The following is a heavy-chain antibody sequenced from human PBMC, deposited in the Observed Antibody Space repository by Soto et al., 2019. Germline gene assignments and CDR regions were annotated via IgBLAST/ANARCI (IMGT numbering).Heavy chain of an antibody. J-gene: IGHJ4*02. CDR3: ARYYGGYSDY. CDR2: IYYSGST. CDR1: GGSIGSYY. Sequence: SETLSLTCTVDGGSIGSYYWSWIRQPTGKGLEWIGYIYYSGSTNYNPSLKSRVTISVDTSKNQFSLKLSSVTAADTAVYYCARYYGGYSDYWGQGTRVTVS. V-gene: IGHV4-59*08. D-gene: IGHD3-10*01.